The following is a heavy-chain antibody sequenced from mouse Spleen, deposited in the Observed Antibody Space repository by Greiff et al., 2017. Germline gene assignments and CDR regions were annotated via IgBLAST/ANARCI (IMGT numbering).Heavy chain of an antibody. Sequence: EVKLVESGGGLVKLGGSLKLSCAASGFTFSSYYMSWVRQTPEKRLELVAAINSNGGSTYYPDTVKGRFTISRDNAKNTLYLQMSSLKSEDTALYYCARSRGTMITFYAMDYWGQGTSVTVSS. V-gene: IGHV5-6-2*01. CDR2: INSNGGST. D-gene: IGHD2-4*01. J-gene: IGHJ4*01. CDR1: GFTFSSYY. CDR3: ARSRGTMITFYAMDY.